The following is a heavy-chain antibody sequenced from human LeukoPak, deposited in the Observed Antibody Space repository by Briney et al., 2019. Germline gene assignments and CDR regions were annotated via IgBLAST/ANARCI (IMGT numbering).Heavy chain of an antibody. CDR3: ARGGELLVLDAFDI. V-gene: IGHV4-4*07. D-gene: IGHD1-26*01. J-gene: IGHJ3*02. CDR2: IYTSGST. CDR1: GGSISSYY. Sequence: PSETLSLTCTVSGGSISSYYWSWIRQPAGKGLEWIGRIYTSGSTNYNPSLKSRVTMSVDTSKNQFSLKLSSVTAADTAVYYCARGGELLVLDAFDIWGQGTMVTVSS.